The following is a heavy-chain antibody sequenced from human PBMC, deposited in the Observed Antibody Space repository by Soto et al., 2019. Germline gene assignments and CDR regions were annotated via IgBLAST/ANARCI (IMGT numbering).Heavy chain of an antibody. CDR1: GGSISSYY. D-gene: IGHD7-27*01. J-gene: IGHJ4*02. CDR2: IYYSGST. CDR3: ARRWGPGFDY. Sequence: QVQLQESGPGLVKPSETLSLTCTVSGGSISSYYWSWIRQPPGKGLEWIGYIYYSGSTNYNPSLKSRVTISVDTSKNQFSRKLSSVTAADTAVYYCARRWGPGFDYWGQGTLVTVSS. V-gene: IGHV4-59*08.